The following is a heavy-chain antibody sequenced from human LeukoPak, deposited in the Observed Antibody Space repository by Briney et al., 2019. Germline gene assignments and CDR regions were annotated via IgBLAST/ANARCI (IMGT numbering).Heavy chain of an antibody. CDR1: GVSISSYY. CDR3: ASQIPYCSSTCCHTNPAFDY. D-gene: IGHD2-2*01. J-gene: IGHJ4*02. CDR2: IYYSGST. V-gene: IGHV4-59*01. Sequence: SETLSLTCTVSGVSISSYYWSWIRQPPGKGLEWIGYIYYSGSTNYNPSLKSRVTISVDTSKNQFSLKLSSVTAADTAVYYCASQIPYCSSTCCHTNPAFDYWGQGTLVTVSS.